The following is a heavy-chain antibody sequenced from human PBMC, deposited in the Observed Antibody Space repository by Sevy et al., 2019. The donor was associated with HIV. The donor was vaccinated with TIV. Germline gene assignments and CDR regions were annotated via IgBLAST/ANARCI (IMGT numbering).Heavy chain of an antibody. CDR2: IDPDGSRT. CDR3: AKDFDWPSGY. V-gene: IGHV3-74*01. CDR1: GFTFSSYW. J-gene: IGHJ4*02. Sequence: GGSLRLSCEASGFTFSSYWMHWVRQVPGKGLGWVSRIDPDGSRTSYVDSVKGRFTISRDNAKNTLYLQMNSLRGADTAVYYCAKDFDWPSGYWGQGTLVTVSS. D-gene: IGHD3-9*01.